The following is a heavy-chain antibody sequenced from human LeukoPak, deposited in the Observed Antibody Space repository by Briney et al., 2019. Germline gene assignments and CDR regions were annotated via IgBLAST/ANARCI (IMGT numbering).Heavy chain of an antibody. V-gene: IGHV3-21*01. J-gene: IGHJ6*02. Sequence: GGSLRLSCAASGFTFSSYSMNWVGQAPGKGLEGVSSISSSSSYIYYAASVKGRFTISRDNAKNSLYLQMNSLRAEDTAVYYCARDSEVTYYYYGMDVWGQGTTVTVSS. CDR1: GFTFSSYS. D-gene: IGHD5-18*01. CDR3: ARDSEVTYYYYGMDV. CDR2: ISSSSSYI.